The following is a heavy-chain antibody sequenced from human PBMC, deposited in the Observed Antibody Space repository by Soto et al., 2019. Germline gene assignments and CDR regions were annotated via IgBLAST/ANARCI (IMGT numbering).Heavy chain of an antibody. CDR1: GFTFRSYV. CDR2: TSYDGSDK. CDR3: ARWGTTGGLDV. V-gene: IGHV3-30*05. J-gene: IGHJ1*01. D-gene: IGHD3-16*01. Sequence: QVQLVESGGGVVQPGTSLRVSCVGSGFTFRSYVMHWVRQAPGKGLEWVALTSYDGSDKYYDDSVRGRFTISRDNSRNTVDLQMYSLRLEGTALYYCARWGTTGGLDVWGQGTLVSVSS.